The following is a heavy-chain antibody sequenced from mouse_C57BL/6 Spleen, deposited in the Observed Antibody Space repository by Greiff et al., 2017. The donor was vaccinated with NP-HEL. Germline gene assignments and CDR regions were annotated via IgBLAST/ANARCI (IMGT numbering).Heavy chain of an antibody. CDR3: ARDYYYGSSYDAMDY. CDR1: GYAFSSYW. Sequence: VQLQQSGAELVKPGASVKIFCKASGYAFSSYWMNWVKQRPGKGLEWIGQIYPGDGDTNYNGKFKGKAPLTADKSSSTADMQLSSLTSEDSAVYFCARDYYYGSSYDAMDYWGQGTSVTVSS. CDR2: IYPGDGDT. J-gene: IGHJ4*01. D-gene: IGHD1-1*01. V-gene: IGHV1-80*01.